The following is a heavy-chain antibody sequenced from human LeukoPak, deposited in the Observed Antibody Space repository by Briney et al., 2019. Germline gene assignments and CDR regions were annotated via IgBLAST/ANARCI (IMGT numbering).Heavy chain of an antibody. CDR3: ARDFPYYYNYGMDV. V-gene: IGHV4-30-4*01. Sequence: PSETLSLTCTVSGGSISSGDHYWSWIRQPPGKGLEWIGYIYYSGSTYYNPSLKSRLTISVDTSKNQFSLKLSSVTAADTAVYYCARDFPYYYNYGMDVWGQGTTVTVSS. CDR1: GGSISSGDHY. CDR2: IYYSGST. J-gene: IGHJ6*02.